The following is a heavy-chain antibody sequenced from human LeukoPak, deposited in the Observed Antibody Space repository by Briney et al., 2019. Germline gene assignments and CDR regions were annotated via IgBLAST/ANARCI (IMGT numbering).Heavy chain of an antibody. CDR1: GGSISSSSYY. CDR3: ARLAVAARCFDY. V-gene: IGHV4-39*01. CDR2: IYYSGST. D-gene: IGHD6-6*01. Sequence: PSETLSLTCTVSGGSISSSSYYWGWIRQPPGKGLEWIGSIYYSGSTYYNPSLKSRVTISVDTSKNQFSLKLSPVTAADTAVYYCARLAVAARCFDYWGQGTLVTVSS. J-gene: IGHJ4*02.